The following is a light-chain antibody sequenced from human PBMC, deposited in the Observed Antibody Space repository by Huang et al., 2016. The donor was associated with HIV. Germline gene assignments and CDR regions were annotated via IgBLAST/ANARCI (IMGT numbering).Light chain of an antibody. V-gene: IGKV3-15*01. CDR1: QNSNPN. CDR3: QQYNDWPRS. CDR2: AAS. J-gene: IGKJ1*01. Sequence: EIVMTQSPGTLSVAPGERATLSGRASQNSNPNLAWFQQKPGQAPRLLIYAASTRPADFPARFSGSGSRTEFTLTISSLQSEDIAVYYCQQYNDWPRSFGQGTKVEIK.